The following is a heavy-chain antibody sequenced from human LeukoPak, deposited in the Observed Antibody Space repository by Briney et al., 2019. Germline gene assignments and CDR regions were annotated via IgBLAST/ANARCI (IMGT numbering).Heavy chain of an antibody. D-gene: IGHD6-13*01. CDR2: IYYSGST. CDR3: ARQERGSSNP. J-gene: IGHJ5*02. V-gene: IGHV4-39*01. CDR1: GGSISSSSYY. Sequence: SETLSLTCTVSGGSISSSSYYWGWIRQPPGKGLEWIGSIYYSGSTNYNPSLKSRVTISVDTSKNQFSLKLSSVTAADTAVYYCARQERGSSNPWGQGTLVTVSS.